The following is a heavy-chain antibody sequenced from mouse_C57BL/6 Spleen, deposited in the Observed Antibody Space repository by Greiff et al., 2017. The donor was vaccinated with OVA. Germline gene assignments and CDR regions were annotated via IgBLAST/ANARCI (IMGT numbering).Heavy chain of an antibody. CDR3: ARDGGDSSDSLGVFDY. J-gene: IGHJ2*01. D-gene: IGHD3-3*01. Sequence: VQLKESGPGLVKPSPSLSLSCSATGYSITSGYYWKWIRQFPENKLEWMGYISYDGSNNYNPSLKKRISITLYTSKNPFFLQLKSLTTGDTAAYSGARDGGDSSDSLGVFDYWGQGTTLTVSS. CDR2: ISYDGSN. V-gene: IGHV3-6*01. CDR1: GYSITSGYY.